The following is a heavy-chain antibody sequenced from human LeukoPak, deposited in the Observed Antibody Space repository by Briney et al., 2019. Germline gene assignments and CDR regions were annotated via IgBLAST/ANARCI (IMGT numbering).Heavy chain of an antibody. CDR2: ISSSSSYI. Sequence: GGSLRLSCAASGFTFSSYSMYWVRQAPGKGLEWVSSISSSSSYIYYADSVKGRLTISRDNAKNSLYLQMNSLRAEDTAIYYCAKEYTGTFSPFPSYFDNWGQGTLVTVSS. CDR3: AKEYTGTFSPFPSYFDN. J-gene: IGHJ4*02. V-gene: IGHV3-21*04. D-gene: IGHD1-26*01. CDR1: GFTFSSYS.